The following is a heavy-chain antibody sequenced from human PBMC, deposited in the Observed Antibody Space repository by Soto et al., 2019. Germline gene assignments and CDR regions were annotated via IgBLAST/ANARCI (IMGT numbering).Heavy chain of an antibody. Sequence: TSETMSLTCTVTGGTTSSYDWSWIRQPPGKGLEWIGYNSYSGSTDYNPSLKSRVTISVDTSKNQFSLKLSSATAADTAVYYCARHGGSYSFDYWGQGTLVTVSS. CDR1: GGTTSSYD. D-gene: IGHD1-26*01. CDR2: NSYSGST. J-gene: IGHJ4*02. CDR3: ARHGGSYSFDY. V-gene: IGHV4-59*08.